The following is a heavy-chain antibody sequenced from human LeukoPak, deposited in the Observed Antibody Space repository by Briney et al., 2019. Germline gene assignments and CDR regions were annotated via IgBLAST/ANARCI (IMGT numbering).Heavy chain of an antibody. D-gene: IGHD6-19*01. J-gene: IGHJ4*02. CDR2: VGDTGIGT. Sequence: PGGSLRLSCAASGFTFSNYWMSWVRQAPGKGLEWVAAVGDTGIGTNYADSVKGRFTISRDNSRNTVSLQMNTLRAEDTALYYCAKHVLFSSGWYFDYWGQGTLVTVSS. CDR3: AKHVLFSSGWYFDY. CDR1: GFTFSNYW. V-gene: IGHV3-23*01.